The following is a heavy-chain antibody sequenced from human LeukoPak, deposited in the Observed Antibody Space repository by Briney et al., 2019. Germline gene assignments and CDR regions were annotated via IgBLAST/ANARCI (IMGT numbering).Heavy chain of an antibody. Sequence: PSETLSLTCAVYGGSFSGYYWSWIRQPPGKGLEWIGEINHSGSTNYNPSLKSRVTISVDTSKNQFSLKLSSVTAADTAVHYCARGGYSYGQAYDYWGQGTLVTVSS. CDR3: ARGGYSYGQAYDY. CDR1: GGSFSGYY. V-gene: IGHV4-34*01. J-gene: IGHJ4*02. D-gene: IGHD5-18*01. CDR2: INHSGST.